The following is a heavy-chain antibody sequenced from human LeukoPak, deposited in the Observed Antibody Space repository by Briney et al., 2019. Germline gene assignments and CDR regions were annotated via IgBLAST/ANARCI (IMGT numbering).Heavy chain of an antibody. CDR3: TRVRHGVYFDY. J-gene: IGHJ4*02. V-gene: IGHV3-72*01. CDR1: GFTFSDHC. CDR2: VRNKPNTYTT. D-gene: IGHD2-8*01. Sequence: SRRCLRLSCAASGFTFSDHCMDWVRQAPGKGLEWVGRVRNKPNTYTTDYAASVKGRFTISRDDSKNSLYLQMNSLKTEDTAVYYCTRVRHGVYFDYWGQGTLVTASS.